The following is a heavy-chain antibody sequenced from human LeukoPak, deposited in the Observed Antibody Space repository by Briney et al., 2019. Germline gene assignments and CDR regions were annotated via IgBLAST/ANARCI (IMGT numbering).Heavy chain of an antibody. CDR2: IIPIFSTA. J-gene: IGHJ6*04. CDR3: ARAVTMVRGVIMDYYYGMDV. Sequence: GSSVKVSCKASGGTFSSYAISWVRQAPGQGREWMGGIIPIFSTANYAQKFQGRVTITADKSTSTAYMELSSLTSEDTAVSYCARAVTMVRGVIMDYYYGMDVWGKGTTVTVSS. CDR1: GGTFSSYA. D-gene: IGHD3-10*01. V-gene: IGHV1-69*06.